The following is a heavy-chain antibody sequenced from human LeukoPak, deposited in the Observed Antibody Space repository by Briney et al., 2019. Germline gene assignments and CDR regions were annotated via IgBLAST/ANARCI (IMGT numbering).Heavy chain of an antibody. CDR3: ARGSDY. CDR1: GGSISSGYYY. CDR2: ILTNGST. Sequence: PSETLSLTCAVSGGSISSGYYYWSWIRQPAGKGLEWIGRILTNGSTNYNPSLKSRVTISFDTSKNQLSLKLSSVTAADTAVYYCARGSDYWGQGTLVTVSS. V-gene: IGHV4-61*02. J-gene: IGHJ4*02.